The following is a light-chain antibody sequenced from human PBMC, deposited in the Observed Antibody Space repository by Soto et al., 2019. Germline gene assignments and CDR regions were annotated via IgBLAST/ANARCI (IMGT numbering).Light chain of an antibody. Sequence: MVLTQSPATLSLSPGERATLSCRASRSVSSYLAWYQQKPGQAPRLLIYDASNRATGIPARFSGSGSWTDFTLTISSLEPEDFAVYYCQQRSNWPITFGQGTRLEIK. CDR2: DAS. V-gene: IGKV3-11*01. CDR3: QQRSNWPIT. CDR1: RSVSSY. J-gene: IGKJ5*01.